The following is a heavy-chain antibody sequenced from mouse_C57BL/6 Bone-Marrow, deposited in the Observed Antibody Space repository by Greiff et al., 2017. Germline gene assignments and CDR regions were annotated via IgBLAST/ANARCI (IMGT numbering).Heavy chain of an antibody. V-gene: IGHV1-37*01. D-gene: IGHD2-5*01. CDR1: GYSFTGYF. J-gene: IGHJ3*01. Sequence: VQLQQSGPELVKPGASVKISCKASGYSFTGYFMHWVKQSHGKSLEWIGRINPYNGDTFYHQKFKSQATLTVDKSSSTAHMELRSLTSEDFAVYYCARCEFYSNYVWFAYWGQGTLLTVSA. CDR2: INPYNGDT. CDR3: ARCEFYSNYVWFAY.